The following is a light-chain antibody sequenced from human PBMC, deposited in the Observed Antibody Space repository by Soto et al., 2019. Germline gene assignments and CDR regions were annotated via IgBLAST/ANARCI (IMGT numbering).Light chain of an antibody. J-gene: IGKJ1*01. CDR2: AAS. CDR1: QSVSSSY. Sequence: EIVLTQSPGTLSLSPVERATLSGRASQSVSSSYFAWYQQKPGQAPRLLIYAASTRATGIPDRFSGSGSGTDFTLTISRLEPEDFAVYYCQQYGSSPRTFGQGTKVDIK. CDR3: QQYGSSPRT. V-gene: IGKV3-20*01.